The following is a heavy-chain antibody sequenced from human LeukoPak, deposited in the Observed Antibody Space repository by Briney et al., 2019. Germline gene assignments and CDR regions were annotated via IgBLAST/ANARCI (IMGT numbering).Heavy chain of an antibody. V-gene: IGHV4-61*02. CDR2: IYTSGST. CDR1: GGSISSGSYY. D-gene: IGHD3-22*01. CDR3: ARDLYYYDSSGYYLWGFDI. Sequence: SQTLSLTCTVSGGSISSGSYYWSWIRQPAGKGLEWIGRIYTSGSTNYNPSLKSRVTISVDTSKDQFSLKLSSVTAADTAVYYCARDLYYYDSSGYYLWGFDIWGQGTMVTVSS. J-gene: IGHJ3*02.